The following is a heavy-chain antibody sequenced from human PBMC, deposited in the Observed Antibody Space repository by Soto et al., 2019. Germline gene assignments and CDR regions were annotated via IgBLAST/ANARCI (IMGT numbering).Heavy chain of an antibody. J-gene: IGHJ6*02. CDR3: ARLYYDFWSGYEANYDMDV. V-gene: IGHV1-2*02. CDR1: GYTFTGYY. D-gene: IGHD3-3*01. CDR2: INPNSGGT. Sequence: GASVKVSCKASGYTFTGYYMHWVRQAPGQGLEWMGWINPNSGGTNYAQKFQGRVTMTRDTSISTAYMELSRLRSDDTAVYYCARLYYDFWSGYEANYDMDVWGQGTTVTVSS.